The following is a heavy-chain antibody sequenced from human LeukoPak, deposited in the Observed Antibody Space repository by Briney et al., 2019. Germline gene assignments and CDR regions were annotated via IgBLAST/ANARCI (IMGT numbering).Heavy chain of an antibody. CDR2: IYYSGST. Sequence: SETLSLTCTVSGGSISSIIYYWGWIRQPPGKGLEWIGSIYYSGSTNYNPSLKSRVTISVDKSKNQFSLKLSSVTAADTAVYYCAQLRWELLYSGSFDYWGQGTLVTVSS. D-gene: IGHD1-26*01. J-gene: IGHJ4*02. CDR3: AQLRWELLYSGSFDY. V-gene: IGHV4-39*07. CDR1: GGSISSIIYY.